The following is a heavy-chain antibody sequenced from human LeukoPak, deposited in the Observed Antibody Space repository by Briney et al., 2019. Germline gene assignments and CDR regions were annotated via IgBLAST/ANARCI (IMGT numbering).Heavy chain of an antibody. CDR2: ISYDGSNK. V-gene: IGHV3-30*03. D-gene: IGHD6-19*01. CDR3: ARDYSDVTTPYSSGWS. J-gene: IGHJ4*02. Sequence: GGSLRLSCAGSGFTLSSYGMHWVRQAPGKGLEWVAVISYDGSNKYYADSVKGRFTISRDNAKNSLYLQMNSLRAEDTAVYYCARDYSDVTTPYSSGWSWGQGTLVTVSS. CDR1: GFTLSSYG.